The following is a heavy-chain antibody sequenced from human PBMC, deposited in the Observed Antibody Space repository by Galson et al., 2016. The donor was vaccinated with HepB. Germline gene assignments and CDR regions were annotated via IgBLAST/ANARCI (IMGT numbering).Heavy chain of an antibody. CDR3: AKRHEYCPAVGCSVDY. CDR1: GFTFSNRG. Sequence: SLRLSCAASGFTFSNRGMHWVRQAPGKGLEWVAADSMDGRRKFYADSVKGRFTISRDNSNNMLFLQMSSLKTDETAIYYCAKRHEYCPAVGCSVDYWGQGTLVTVSS. J-gene: IGHJ4*02. CDR2: DSMDGRRK. D-gene: IGHD2/OR15-2a*01. V-gene: IGHV3-30*18.